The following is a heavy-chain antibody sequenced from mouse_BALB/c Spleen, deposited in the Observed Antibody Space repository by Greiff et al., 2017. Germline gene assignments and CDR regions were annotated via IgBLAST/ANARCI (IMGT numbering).Heavy chain of an antibody. CDR3: ARWFYGSSPYYFDY. V-gene: IGHV1-14*01. Sequence: VQLQQSGPELVKPGASVKMSCKASGYTFTSYVMHWVKQKPGQGLEWIGYINPYNDGTKYNEKFKGKATLTSDKSSNTAYLQLSSLTSEDTAVYYCARWFYGSSPYYFDYWGQGTTLTVSS. J-gene: IGHJ2*01. CDR2: INPYNDGT. D-gene: IGHD1-1*01. CDR1: GYTFTSYV.